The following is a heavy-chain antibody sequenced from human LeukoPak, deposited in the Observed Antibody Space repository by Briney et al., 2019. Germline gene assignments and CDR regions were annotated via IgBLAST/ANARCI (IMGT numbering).Heavy chain of an antibody. V-gene: IGHV3-23*01. CDR1: GFTFSIHG. J-gene: IGHJ4*02. CDR2: ISGSGGST. CDR3: AKVAPYGNYLFHY. Sequence: GGSLRLSCAASGFTFSIHGMSWVRQAPGKGLEWVSGISGSGGSTNYADSVKGRFTIARDNSKNTLYLQMNSLGAEDTAVYYCAKVAPYGNYLFHYWGQGTRVTVSS. D-gene: IGHD1-7*01.